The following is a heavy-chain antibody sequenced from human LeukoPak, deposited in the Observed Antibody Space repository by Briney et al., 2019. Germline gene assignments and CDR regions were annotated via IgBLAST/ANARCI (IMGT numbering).Heavy chain of an antibody. V-gene: IGHV3-15*01. J-gene: IGHJ3*02. CDR3: TTEGFGYYYDSSGYYDAFDI. D-gene: IGHD3-22*01. CDR2: IKSKTDGGTT. Sequence: PGGSLRLSCAASGFTFSNAWMSWVRQAPGKGLEWVGRIKSKTDGGTTDYAAPVKGRFTISRDDSKNTLYLQMNSLKTEDTAVYYCTTEGFGYYYDSSGYYDAFDIWGQGTMVTVSS. CDR1: GFTFSNAW.